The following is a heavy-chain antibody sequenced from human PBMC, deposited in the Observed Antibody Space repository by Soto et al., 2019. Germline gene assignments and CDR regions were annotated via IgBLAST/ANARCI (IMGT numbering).Heavy chain of an antibody. CDR2: IYYSGST. Sequence: PGKGLEWIGYIYYSGSTNYNPSLKSRVTISVDTSKNQFSLKLSSVTAADTAVYYCARGGAEWEQDVFDIWGQGTMVTVSS. J-gene: IGHJ3*02. D-gene: IGHD1-26*01. V-gene: IGHV4-59*01. CDR3: ARGGAEWEQDVFDI.